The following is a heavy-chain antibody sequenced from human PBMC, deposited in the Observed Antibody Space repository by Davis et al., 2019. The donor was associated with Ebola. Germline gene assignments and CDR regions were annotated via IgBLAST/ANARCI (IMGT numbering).Heavy chain of an antibody. CDR2: IIPIFGTA. D-gene: IGHD4-11*01. CDR3: AKDQDYSFGYYYYGMDV. Sequence: SVKVSCKASGGTFSSYAISWVRQAPGQGLEWMGGIIPIFGTANYAQKFQGRVTITADESTSTAYMELSSLRAEDTAVYYCAKDQDYSFGYYYYGMDVWGQGTTVTVSS. J-gene: IGHJ6*02. V-gene: IGHV1-69*13. CDR1: GGTFSSYA.